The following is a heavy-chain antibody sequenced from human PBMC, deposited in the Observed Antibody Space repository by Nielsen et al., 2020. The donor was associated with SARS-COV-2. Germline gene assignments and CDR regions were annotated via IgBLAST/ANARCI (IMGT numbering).Heavy chain of an antibody. Sequence: GESLKISCAASGFTFSSYSMNWIRQAPGKGLEWVSYISSSGSTTYYADSVKGRFTISRDNSKNTLYLQMNSLRAEDTAVYYCAKNKGRLPAAVDYWGQGTLVTVSS. CDR1: GFTFSSYS. J-gene: IGHJ4*02. V-gene: IGHV3-48*01. CDR3: AKNKGRLPAAVDY. CDR2: ISSSGSTT. D-gene: IGHD2-2*01.